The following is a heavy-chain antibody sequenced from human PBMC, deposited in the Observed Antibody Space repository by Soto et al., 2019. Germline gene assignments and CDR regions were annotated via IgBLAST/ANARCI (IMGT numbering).Heavy chain of an antibody. CDR1: GFSLSTSGVG. CDR2: IYWDDDK. CDR3: AHSPPIAAAGINQFDY. V-gene: IGHV2-5*02. Sequence: QITLKESGPTLVKPTQTLTLTCTFSGFSLSTSGVGVGWIRQPPGKALEWLALIYWDDDKRYSPSLKSRLTITKDPSKNQVGLTMTNKDPVDTATYYCAHSPPIAAAGINQFDYWGQGTLVTVSS. J-gene: IGHJ4*02. D-gene: IGHD6-13*01.